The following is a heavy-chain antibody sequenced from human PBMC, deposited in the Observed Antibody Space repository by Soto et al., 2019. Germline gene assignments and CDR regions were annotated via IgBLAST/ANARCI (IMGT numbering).Heavy chain of an antibody. CDR2: IIPIFGTA. CDR3: ARGVHYYDSSGYPENFDY. D-gene: IGHD3-22*01. J-gene: IGHJ4*02. CDR1: GGTFSSYA. V-gene: IGHV1-69*13. Sequence: SVKVSCKASGGTFSSYAISWVRQAPGQGLEWMGGIIPIFGTANYAQKFQGRVTITADESTSTAYMELSSLRSEDTAVYYCARGVHYYDSSGYPENFDYWGQGTLVTVSS.